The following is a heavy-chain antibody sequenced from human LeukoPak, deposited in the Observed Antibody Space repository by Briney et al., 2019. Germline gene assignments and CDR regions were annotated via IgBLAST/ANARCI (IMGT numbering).Heavy chain of an antibody. CDR1: GFTFSSYG. V-gene: IGHV3-30*19. D-gene: IGHD5-18*01. J-gene: IGHJ3*02. CDR2: ISYDGSSK. Sequence: RTGGSLRLSCGASGFTFSSYGMHWVRQAPGKGLEWVAVISYDGSSKYYADSVKGRFTISRDNSKNTLYLQMNSLRAEDTAVYYCARARSSYGYGDAFDIWGQGTMVTVSS. CDR3: ARARSSYGYGDAFDI.